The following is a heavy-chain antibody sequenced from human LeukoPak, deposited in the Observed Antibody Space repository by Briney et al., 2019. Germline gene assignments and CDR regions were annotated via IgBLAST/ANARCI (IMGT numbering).Heavy chain of an antibody. CDR3: ASHYSSGSYRYTGSFDS. CDR1: GGSFSDYY. CDR2: INHSGTT. J-gene: IGHJ4*02. V-gene: IGHV4-34*01. Sequence: SETLSLTCAVYGGSFSDYYWSWIRQPPGKRLEWIGEINHSGTTNYSPSLKSRVSISVDTSKNQFSLKLNSVTAADAAMYYCASHYSSGSYRYTGSFDSWGQGMLVNVSS. D-gene: IGHD3-16*02.